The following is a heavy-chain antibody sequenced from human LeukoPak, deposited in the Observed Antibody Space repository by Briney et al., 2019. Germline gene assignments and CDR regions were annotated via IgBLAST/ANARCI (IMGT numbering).Heavy chain of an antibody. CDR3: ARAKDSRSRIFDS. D-gene: IGHD3-16*02. Sequence: PSATLSLTCAVSAGSIKDYYWSWIRQPPGKGLEWIGYIYFHGTTTYNPSLRGRGTISLDTSNNHFSLILTSVTPSDTAAYYCARAKDSRSRIFDSWGQGTLVTVSS. V-gene: IGHV4-59*01. CDR2: IYFHGTT. CDR1: AGSIKDYY. J-gene: IGHJ4*02.